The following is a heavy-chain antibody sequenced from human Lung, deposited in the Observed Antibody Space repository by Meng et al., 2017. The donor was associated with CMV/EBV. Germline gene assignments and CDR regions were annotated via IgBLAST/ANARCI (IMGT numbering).Heavy chain of an antibody. J-gene: IGHJ4*02. Sequence: GGSLRLSCAASGFTFSSYWMRWVRQAPGKGLEWVANIKQDGSEKYYVDSVKGRFTISRDNAKNSLYLQMNSLRAEDTAVYYCARVRKAVVSPNYFDYWGQGTLVTVSS. CDR3: ARVRKAVVSPNYFDY. V-gene: IGHV3-7*01. CDR1: GFTFSSYW. CDR2: IKQDGSEK. D-gene: IGHD6-19*01.